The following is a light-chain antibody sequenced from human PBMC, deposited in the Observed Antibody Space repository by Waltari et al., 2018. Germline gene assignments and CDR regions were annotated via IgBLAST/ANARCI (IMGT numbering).Light chain of an antibody. Sequence: NFMLTQPHSVSESPGKTVTISCTRSSGSIASNSVQWYQQRPGSAPTTVVYEDHQRPSGVPDRFSGSIDSSSNAASLTISGLRTEDEADYYCQSYDSDNPVVFGGGTKLTVL. CDR2: EDH. CDR3: QSYDSDNPVV. J-gene: IGLJ2*01. V-gene: IGLV6-57*03. CDR1: SGSIASNS.